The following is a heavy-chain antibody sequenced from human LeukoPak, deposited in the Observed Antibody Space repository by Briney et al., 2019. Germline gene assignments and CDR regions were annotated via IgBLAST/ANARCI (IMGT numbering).Heavy chain of an antibody. CDR1: GFTFDDYA. Sequence: GRSLRLSCAASGFTFDDYAIHWVRQAPGKGLEWVSGISWNSDSIGYADSVKGRFTVPRDNAKNSLYLQMNNLRAEDTALYYCAKDSNVGSGYYYAPFDSWGQGALVTVSS. CDR3: AKDSNVGSGYYYAPFDS. CDR2: ISWNSDSI. D-gene: IGHD3-22*01. V-gene: IGHV3-9*01. J-gene: IGHJ5*01.